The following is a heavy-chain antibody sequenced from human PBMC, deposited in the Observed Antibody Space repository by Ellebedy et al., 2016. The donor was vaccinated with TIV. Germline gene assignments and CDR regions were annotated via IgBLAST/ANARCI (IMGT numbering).Heavy chain of an antibody. J-gene: IGHJ4*02. CDR3: AKLAGVHLWYFDY. Sequence: PGGSLRLSCAASGFTFSCCAMSWVRQTPGKGLEWVSVISNSGDTTYADYVKGRFTISRDNSKDTLFLQMNSLRAEDTGVYYCAKLAGVHLWYFDYWGQGTLVTVSS. CDR2: ISNSGDTT. V-gene: IGHV3-23*01. CDR1: GFTFSCCA. D-gene: IGHD2-21*01.